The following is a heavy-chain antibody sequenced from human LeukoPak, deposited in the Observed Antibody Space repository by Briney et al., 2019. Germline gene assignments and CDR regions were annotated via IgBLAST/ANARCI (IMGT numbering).Heavy chain of an antibody. Sequence: ASVKVSCKASGYTFTGYYMHWVRQAPGQGLEWMGWINPNSGGTNYAQKFQGRVTMTRDTSISTAYMELSRLRSDDTAVYYCARGGAVVVPAAIRSRVDPWGQGTLVTVSS. CDR3: ARGGAVVVPAAIRSRVDP. CDR1: GYTFTGYY. V-gene: IGHV1-2*02. D-gene: IGHD2-2*01. J-gene: IGHJ5*02. CDR2: INPNSGGT.